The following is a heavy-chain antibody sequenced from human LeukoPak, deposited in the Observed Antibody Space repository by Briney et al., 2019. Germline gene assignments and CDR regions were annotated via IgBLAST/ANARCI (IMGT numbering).Heavy chain of an antibody. CDR3: ARDLWYSSGWYDI. J-gene: IGHJ3*02. CDR2: IYYSGST. D-gene: IGHD6-19*01. V-gene: IGHV4-59*01. CDR1: GGSISSYY. Sequence: SEILSLTSTVSGGSISSYYWSWIRRPPGKGLEWIGYIYYSGSTNYNPSLKSRVTISLDTSKNQFSLKLSSVTAADTAMYYCARDLWYSSGWYDIWGQGTMVTVSS.